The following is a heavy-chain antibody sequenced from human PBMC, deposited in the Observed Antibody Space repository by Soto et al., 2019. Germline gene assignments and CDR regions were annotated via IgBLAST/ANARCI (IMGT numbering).Heavy chain of an antibody. CDR2: IWYDGSNK. Sequence: GGSLRLSCAASGFTFSSYGMHWVRQAPGKGLEWVAVIWYDGSNKYYADSVKGRFTISRDNSKNTLYLQMNSLRAEDTAVYYCARDGGYCISTSCPFDYWGQGTLVTVSS. CDR3: ARDGGYCISTSCPFDY. J-gene: IGHJ4*02. D-gene: IGHD2-2*01. V-gene: IGHV3-33*01. CDR1: GFTFSSYG.